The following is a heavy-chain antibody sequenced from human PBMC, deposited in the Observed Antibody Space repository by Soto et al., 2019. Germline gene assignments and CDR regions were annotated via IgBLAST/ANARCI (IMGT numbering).Heavy chain of an antibody. J-gene: IGHJ5*02. CDR1: GGSISSSSYY. D-gene: IGHD2-15*01. V-gene: IGHV4-39*01. CDR2: IYYSGST. CDR3: ARNEGGLVVAALWFDP. Sequence: QLQLQESGPGLVKPSETLSLTCTVSGGSISSSSYYWGWIRQPPGKGLEWIGSIYYSGSTYYNPSLKSRVTISADTSKNQFSLKLSSVTAADTAVYYCARNEGGLVVAALWFDPWGQGTLVTVSS.